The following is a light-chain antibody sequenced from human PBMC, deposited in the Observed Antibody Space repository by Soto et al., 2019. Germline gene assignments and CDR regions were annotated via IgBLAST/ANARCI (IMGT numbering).Light chain of an antibody. Sequence: QSALTQPPSASGSPGQSVTISCTGTSSDVGGYNYVSWYQQHPGKAPKLMLYEVTKRPSGVPDRFSGSKSGNTASLTVSGLQAEDEADYYCSSYAGSNNLVLFGGGTKLTVL. CDR3: SSYAGSNNLVL. CDR1: SSDVGGYNY. V-gene: IGLV2-8*01. J-gene: IGLJ2*01. CDR2: EVT.